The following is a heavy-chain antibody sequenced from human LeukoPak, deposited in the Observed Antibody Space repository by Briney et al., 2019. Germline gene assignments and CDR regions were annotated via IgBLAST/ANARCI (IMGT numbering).Heavy chain of an antibody. CDR1: GFTFSDYY. D-gene: IGHD3-22*01. V-gene: IGHV3-23*01. CDR2: ISDSGGST. J-gene: IGHJ4*02. CDR3: AKRADSSGYYYFDY. Sequence: GGSLRLSCAASGFTFSDYYMSWVRQAPGKGLEWVSAISDSGGSTYYAESVKGRFTISRDNSKNTLYLQMNSLRAEDTAVYYCAKRADSSGYYYFDYWGQGTLVTVSS.